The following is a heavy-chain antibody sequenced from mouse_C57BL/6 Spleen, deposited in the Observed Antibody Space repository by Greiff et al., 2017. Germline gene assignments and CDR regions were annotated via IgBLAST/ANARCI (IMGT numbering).Heavy chain of an antibody. Sequence: VQLQQSGAELAKPGASVKLSCKASGYTFTSYWMHWVKQRPGQGLEWIGYINPSSGYTKYNQKFKDKATLTADKSSSTAYMQLSSLTYEDSAVYYCARDGIPISTTVVATGYFDVWGTGTTVTVSS. CDR2: INPSSGYT. CDR3: ARDGIPISTTVVATGYFDV. CDR1: GYTFTSYW. V-gene: IGHV1-7*01. D-gene: IGHD1-1*01. J-gene: IGHJ1*03.